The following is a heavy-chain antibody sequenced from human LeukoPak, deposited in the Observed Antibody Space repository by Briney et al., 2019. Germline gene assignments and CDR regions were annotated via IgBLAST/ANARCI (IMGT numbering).Heavy chain of an antibody. J-gene: IGHJ4*02. CDR3: VADRGNWSGGDF. V-gene: IGHV3-74*01. CDR1: TFAFGGYW. CDR2: IDSAGGRI. D-gene: IGHD3-10*01. Sequence: QPGGSLRLSCAGSTFAFGGYWIHWVRQLPGKGLAWVSRIDSAGGRIQWADSVKGRFTISRDNAKNTVYQQMNSLRPEDSAVYYCVADRGNWSGGDFWGRGTLVIVSS.